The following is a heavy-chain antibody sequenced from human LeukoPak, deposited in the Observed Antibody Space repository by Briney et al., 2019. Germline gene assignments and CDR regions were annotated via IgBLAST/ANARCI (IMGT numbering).Heavy chain of an antibody. V-gene: IGHV1-69*13. D-gene: IGHD3-22*01. Sequence: ASVKVSCKASGGTFSSYAISWVRQAPGQGLEWMGGIIPIFGTANYAQKFQGRVTITADESTSTAYMELSSLRSEDTAVYYCARDDLSITMIVVGSDAFDIWGQGTMVTVSS. CDR2: IIPIFGTA. CDR1: GGTFSSYA. J-gene: IGHJ3*02. CDR3: ARDDLSITMIVVGSDAFDI.